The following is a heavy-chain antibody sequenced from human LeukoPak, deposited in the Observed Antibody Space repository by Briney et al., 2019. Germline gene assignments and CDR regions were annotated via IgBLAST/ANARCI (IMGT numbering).Heavy chain of an antibody. CDR1: GYTFTSYG. D-gene: IGHD3-3*01. CDR3: ARANSYYDFWSGPLFDY. J-gene: IGHJ4*02. CDR2: ISAYNGNT. Sequence: ASVKVSCKASGYTFTSYGISWVRQAPGQGLEWMGCISAYNGNTNYAQKLQGRVTMTTDTSTNTAYMELRSLRSDDTAVYYCARANSYYDFWSGPLFDYWGQGTLVTVSS. V-gene: IGHV1-18*01.